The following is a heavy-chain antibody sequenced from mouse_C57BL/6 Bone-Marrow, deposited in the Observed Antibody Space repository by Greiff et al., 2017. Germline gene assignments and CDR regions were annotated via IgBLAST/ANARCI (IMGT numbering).Heavy chain of an antibody. J-gene: IGHJ3*01. CDR1: GFTFSSYA. CDR2: ISSGGDYI. Sequence: EVQGVESGEGLVKPGGSLKLSCAASGFTFSSYAMSWVRQTPEKRLEWVAYISSGGDYIYYADTVKGRFTISRDNARNTLYLQMSSLKSEDTAMYYCTRALWLRRGFAYWGQGTLVTVSA. CDR3: TRALWLRRGFAY. V-gene: IGHV5-9-1*02. D-gene: IGHD2-2*01.